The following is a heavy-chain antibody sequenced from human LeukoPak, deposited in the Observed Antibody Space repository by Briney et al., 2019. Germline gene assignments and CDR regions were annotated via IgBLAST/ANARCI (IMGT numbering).Heavy chain of an antibody. CDR3: ARGLGGSSAENWFDP. V-gene: IGHV3-30-3*01. D-gene: IGHD6-25*01. CDR2: ISYDGSNK. J-gene: IGHJ5*02. CDR1: GFTFSSYA. Sequence: GGSLRLSCAASGFTFSSYAMHWVRQAPGKGVEWVAVISYDGSNKYYADSVKGRFTISRDNSKNTLYLQMNSLRAEDTAVYYCARGLGGSSAENWFDPWGQGTLVTVSS.